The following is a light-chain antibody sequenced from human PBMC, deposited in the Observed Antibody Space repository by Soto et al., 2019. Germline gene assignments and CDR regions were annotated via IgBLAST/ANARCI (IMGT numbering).Light chain of an antibody. J-gene: IGKJ1*01. V-gene: IGKV3-20*01. CDR2: DAS. Sequence: VLTQSPATLSLSPGERATLSCRASQSVSSQLAWYQQKPGQAPRLFIYDASKRATGIPDRFSGSGSGTDFTLTISSLEPEDFAVYYCQQYGSSPWTFGQGTKVDIK. CDR1: QSVSSQ. CDR3: QQYGSSPWT.